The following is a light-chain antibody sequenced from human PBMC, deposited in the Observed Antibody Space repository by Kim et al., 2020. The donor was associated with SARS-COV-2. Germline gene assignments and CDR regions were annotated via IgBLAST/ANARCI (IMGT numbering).Light chain of an antibody. V-gene: IGLV2-8*01. CDR2: EVT. CDR3: SSYAGGRYV. J-gene: IGLJ1*01. CDR1: SSDIGAYNY. Sequence: PGQSVTISCTGTSSDIGAYNYVPWYQQHPGTPPKLVICEVTQRPSGVPNRFSGSKSGNTASLIISGLQAEDEADYYCSSYAGGRYVFGTGTKVTVL.